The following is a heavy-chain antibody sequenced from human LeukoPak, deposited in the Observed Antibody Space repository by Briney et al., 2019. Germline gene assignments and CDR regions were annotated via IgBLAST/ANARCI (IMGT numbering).Heavy chain of an antibody. CDR3: ARANYGDYPLF. V-gene: IGHV1-2*06. CDR2: INPNSGDT. J-gene: IGHJ4*02. D-gene: IGHD4-17*01. CDR1: GYTFTGYY. Sequence: ASVKVSCKASGYTFTGYYMHWVRQAPGQGLEWMGRINPNSGDTNYAQKFQGRVTMTRDTSISTAYMELTRLRSDDTAVYYCARANYGDYPLFWGQGTLVTVSS.